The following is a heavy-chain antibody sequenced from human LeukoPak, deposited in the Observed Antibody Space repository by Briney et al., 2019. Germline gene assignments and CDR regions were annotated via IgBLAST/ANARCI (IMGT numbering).Heavy chain of an antibody. J-gene: IGHJ4*02. CDR1: GFTFSSYA. Sequence: GGSLRLSCAASGFTFSSYAMHWVRQAPGKGLEWVAVISYDGSNKYYADSVKGRFTISRDNSKNTLYLQMNSLRAEDTAVYYCARGERLNWGQGTLATVSS. V-gene: IGHV3-30-3*01. D-gene: IGHD1-1*01. CDR2: ISYDGSNK. CDR3: ARGERLN.